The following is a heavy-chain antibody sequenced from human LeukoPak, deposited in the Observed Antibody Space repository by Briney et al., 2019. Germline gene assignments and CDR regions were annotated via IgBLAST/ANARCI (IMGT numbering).Heavy chain of an antibody. CDR2: ISAYNGNT. V-gene: IGHV1-18*01. J-gene: IGHJ6*03. D-gene: IGHD3-22*01. CDR3: ARELTYYYDSSGYKYYYYCYMDV. Sequence: ASVKVSCKASGYTFTSYGISWVRQAPGQGLEWMGWISAYNGNTNYAQKLQGRVTMTTDTSTSTAYMELRSLRSDDTAVYYCARELTYYYDSSGYKYYYYCYMDVWGKGTTVTVSS. CDR1: GYTFTSYG.